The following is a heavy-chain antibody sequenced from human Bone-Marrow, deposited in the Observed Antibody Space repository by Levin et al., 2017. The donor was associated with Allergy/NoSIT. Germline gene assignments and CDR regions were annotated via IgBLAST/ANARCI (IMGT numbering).Heavy chain of an antibody. D-gene: IGHD3-16*01. Sequence: PGGSLRLSCTVSGFSVSGNYMSWVRQAPGKGLEWVSIIYSGGAIYYGDSLEGRFTLSGDNSKNTLYLQMNSLRVEDTAVYYCARGDPLADWGQGTLVTVSS. CDR3: ARGDPLAD. CDR2: IYSGGAI. J-gene: IGHJ4*01. CDR1: GFSVSGNY. V-gene: IGHV3-66*01.